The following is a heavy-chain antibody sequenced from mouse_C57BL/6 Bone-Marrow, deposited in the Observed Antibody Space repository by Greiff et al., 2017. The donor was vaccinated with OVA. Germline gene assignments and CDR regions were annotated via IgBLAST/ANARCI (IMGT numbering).Heavy chain of an antibody. CDR3: ARKGYDY. D-gene: IGHD2-2*01. J-gene: IGHJ2*01. Sequence: QVQLQQPGAELVMPGASVKLSCKASSYTFTSYWMHWVKQRPGQGLEWIGEIDPSDSYTNYNQKFKGKSTLTVDKSSSTAYMQLSSLTSEDSAVYYCARKGYDYWGQGTTLTVSS. V-gene: IGHV1-69*01. CDR1: SYTFTSYW. CDR2: IDPSDSYT.